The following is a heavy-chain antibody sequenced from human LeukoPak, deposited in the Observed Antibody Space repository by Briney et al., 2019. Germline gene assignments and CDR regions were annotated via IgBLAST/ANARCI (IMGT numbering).Heavy chain of an antibody. CDR2: TYYSGST. CDR1: GGSISSSSYY. D-gene: IGHD2-2*01. V-gene: IGHV4-39*01. Sequence: SETLSLTCTVSGGSISSSSYYWGWIRQPPGKGLEWIGITYYSGSTYYNPSLKSRLTVSVDTSKNQLSLKLSSVTATDTAVYYCARRGYCSSTSCYEYWFDPWGQGTLVTVSS. J-gene: IGHJ5*02. CDR3: ARRGYCSSTSCYEYWFDP.